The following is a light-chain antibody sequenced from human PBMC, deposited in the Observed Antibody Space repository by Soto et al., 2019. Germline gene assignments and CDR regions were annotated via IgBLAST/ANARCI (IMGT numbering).Light chain of an antibody. Sequence: AIQMTQSPSSLSASVGDRVTVTCRASQDIRNDLGWYQQRPGKPPKVLIYAASNLQSGVPPRFSGSGSGTDFTLTISSLQPEDFATYYGLQYYNRPYTFGQGTKLEF. CDR3: LQYYNRPYT. J-gene: IGKJ2*01. CDR1: QDIRND. V-gene: IGKV1-6*01. CDR2: AAS.